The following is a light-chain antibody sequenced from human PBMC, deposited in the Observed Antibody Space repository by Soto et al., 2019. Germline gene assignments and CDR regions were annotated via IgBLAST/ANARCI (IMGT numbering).Light chain of an antibody. CDR3: MQALQTPPT. J-gene: IGKJ1*01. CDR2: LGS. V-gene: IGKV2-28*01. CDR1: QSLLHSNGYNY. Sequence: DIVMTQSPLSLPVTPGEPASISCRSSQSLLHSNGYNYFDWYLQKPGQSPQLLIYLGSSRASGVPDRFSGGGSGTDFTLKISRVEAEDVGIYYCMQALQTPPTFGQGTKVEIK.